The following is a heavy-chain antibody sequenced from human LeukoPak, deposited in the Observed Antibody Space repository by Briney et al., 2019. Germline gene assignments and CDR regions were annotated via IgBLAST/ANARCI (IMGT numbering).Heavy chain of an antibody. CDR3: ATMAAAGTYFDY. D-gene: IGHD6-13*01. CDR2: FDPEDGET. J-gene: IGHJ4*02. V-gene: IGHV1-24*01. CDR1: GYTLTELS. Sequence: GASVKVSCEVSGYTLTELSMHWVRQALGKGREWRGGFDPEDGETIYAQKFQGRVTMTEDTSTDTAYMELSSMRSEDTAVYYCATMAAAGTYFDYWGQGTLVTVSS.